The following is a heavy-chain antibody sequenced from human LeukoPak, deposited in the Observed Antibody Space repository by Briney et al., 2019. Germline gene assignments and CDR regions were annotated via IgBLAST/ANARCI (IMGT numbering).Heavy chain of an antibody. CDR2: IIPILGIA. Sequence: GASVKVSCKASGGTFSSYAISWVRQAPGQGLEWMGRIIPILGIANYAQKFQGRVTITADKSTSTAYMELSSLRSEDTAVYYCARDHPSPFYGDYGGYFDYWGQGTLVTVSS. D-gene: IGHD4-17*01. CDR3: ARDHPSPFYGDYGGYFDY. J-gene: IGHJ4*02. CDR1: GGTFSSYA. V-gene: IGHV1-69*04.